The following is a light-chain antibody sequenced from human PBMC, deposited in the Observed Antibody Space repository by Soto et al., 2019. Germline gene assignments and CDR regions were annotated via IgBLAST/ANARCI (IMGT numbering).Light chain of an antibody. V-gene: IGKV1-27*01. Sequence: DIQMTQSPPSLSASVGDTVTITCRASQGISNYLAWNQQKPGKVPNLLIYGASTLQSGVPSRFSGSGSGTDFTLTITNLQPEDVATYYCQKYDFAPLTFGGGTKVEIK. CDR3: QKYDFAPLT. CDR2: GAS. CDR1: QGISNY. J-gene: IGKJ4*01.